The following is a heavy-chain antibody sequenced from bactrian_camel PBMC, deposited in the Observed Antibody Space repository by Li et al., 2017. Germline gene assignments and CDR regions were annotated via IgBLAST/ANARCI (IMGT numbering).Heavy chain of an antibody. CDR3: AADVRQYGMGPWLSAGRYTD. CDR2: IDSGRTP. D-gene: IGHD1*01. J-gene: IGHJ4*01. V-gene: IGHV3S53*01. Sequence: HVQLVESGGGSVQPGGSLRLSCAISEPPSPGYCVGWFRQAPGKEREGVAAIDSGRTPSYAEAVKGRFTISRDNTKKTVYLQMNSLKPEDTGTYYCAADVRQYGMGPWLSAGRYTDWGQGTQVTVS. CDR1: EPPSPGYC.